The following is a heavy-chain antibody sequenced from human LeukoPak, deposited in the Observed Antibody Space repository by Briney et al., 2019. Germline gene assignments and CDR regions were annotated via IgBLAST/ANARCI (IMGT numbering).Heavy chain of an antibody. J-gene: IGHJ5*02. Sequence: GGSLRLSCAASGFTFSSYSMRWVRQAPGKGLEWVSYISSSSSTIYYADSVKGRFTISRDNAKNSLFLQMNSLRAEDTAVYYCARADSGYTNWFDPWGQGTLVTVSS. CDR2: ISSSSSTI. D-gene: IGHD3-22*01. CDR3: ARADSGYTNWFDP. CDR1: GFTFSSYS. V-gene: IGHV3-48*01.